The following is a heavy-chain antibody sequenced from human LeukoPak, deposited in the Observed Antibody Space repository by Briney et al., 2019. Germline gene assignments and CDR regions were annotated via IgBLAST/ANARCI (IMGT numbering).Heavy chain of an antibody. CDR2: IYTSGTT. J-gene: IGHJ4*02. CDR3: ARFSSIAAAFDY. CDR1: GGSNSKYY. Sequence: SETLSLTCTVSGGSNSKYYWGWIRQPAGKGLEWIGRIYTSGTTHYNPSLESRVTMSVDTSKNQFSLNLSSVTAADTAVYYCARFSSIAAAFDYWGLGTLVTVSS. V-gene: IGHV4-4*07. D-gene: IGHD6-13*01.